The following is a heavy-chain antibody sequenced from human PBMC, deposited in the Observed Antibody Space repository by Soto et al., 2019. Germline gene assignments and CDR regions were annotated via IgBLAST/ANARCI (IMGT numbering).Heavy chain of an antibody. J-gene: IGHJ6*02. CDR1: GGTFSSYA. CDR2: IIPIFGTA. Sequence: ASVKVSCKASGGTFSSYAISWVRQAPGQGLEWMGGIIPIFGTANYAQKFQGRVTITADESTSTAYMELSSLRSEDTAVYYCARDGDPDYYYYYGMDVWGQGTTVTVSS. V-gene: IGHV1-69*13. D-gene: IGHD2-21*01. CDR3: ARDGDPDYYYYYGMDV.